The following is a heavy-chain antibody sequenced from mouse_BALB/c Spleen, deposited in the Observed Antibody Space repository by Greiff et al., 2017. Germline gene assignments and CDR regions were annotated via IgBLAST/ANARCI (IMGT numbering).Heavy chain of an antibody. J-gene: IGHJ3*01. D-gene: IGHD1-1*01. Sequence: VQLKESGGGLVKPGGSLKLSCAASGFTFSSYAMSWVRQSPEKRLEWVAEISSGGSYTYYPDTVTGRFTISRDNAKNTLYLEMSSLRSEDTAMYYCARDQELRSWGQGTLVTVSA. CDR2: ISSGGSYT. CDR1: GFTFSSYA. CDR3: ARDQELRS. V-gene: IGHV5-9-4*01.